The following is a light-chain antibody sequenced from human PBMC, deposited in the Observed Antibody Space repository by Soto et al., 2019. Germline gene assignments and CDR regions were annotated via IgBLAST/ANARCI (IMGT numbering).Light chain of an antibody. CDR3: QQCFWHWT. CDR1: QSISSW. Sequence: DIQMTQSPSTLSASVGDRVTITCRASQSISSWLAWYQQKPGKAPKLLISDASILESGVPSRFGGSGSGTELTLSITSLKNDAFETYYCQQCFWHWTFGQGTKVDIK. CDR2: DAS. J-gene: IGKJ1*01. V-gene: IGKV1-5*01.